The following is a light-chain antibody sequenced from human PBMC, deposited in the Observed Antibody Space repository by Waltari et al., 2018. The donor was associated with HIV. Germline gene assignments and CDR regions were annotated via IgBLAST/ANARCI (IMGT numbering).Light chain of an antibody. CDR1: QSVSSW. V-gene: IGKV1-5*03. J-gene: IGKJ5*01. CDR3: QQYHTYSA. CDR2: KAS. Sequence: DIQMTQSPSTLSASVGDRVTITCRASQSVSSWLAWYQQKPGKAPNLLIYKASSLESGVPSRFSGSGSGTDFTLTISSLQPDDFATYYCQQYHTYSAFGQGTRLEIK.